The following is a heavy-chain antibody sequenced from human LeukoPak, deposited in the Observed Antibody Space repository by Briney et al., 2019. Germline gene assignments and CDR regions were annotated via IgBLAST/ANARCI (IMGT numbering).Heavy chain of an antibody. J-gene: IGHJ4*02. V-gene: IGHV3-74*01. Sequence: GGSLRLSCAASGFPFSNYWMHWVGQVPGKGLVWVSRINDDGSATFYADSVKGRFTISRDNAKNTLFLQINSLRAEDTAVYYCAREILAPGKTHDYWGQGPLVTVSS. CDR1: GFPFSNYW. CDR2: INDDGSAT. CDR3: AREILAPGKTHDY.